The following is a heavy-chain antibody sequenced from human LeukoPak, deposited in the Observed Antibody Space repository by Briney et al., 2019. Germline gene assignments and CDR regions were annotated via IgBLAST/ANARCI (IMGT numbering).Heavy chain of an antibody. D-gene: IGHD2-15*01. CDR1: GFTFSSYG. CDR3: ARGRYCNGGSCYSDS. V-gene: IGHV3-23*01. CDR2: ISNSGVSS. Sequence: PGGSLRLSCAASGFTFSSYGMSWVRQVPGKGLEWVSGISNSGVSSFYAGSVKGRFTISRDNSKNTLYLQMNSLRGEDTAVYYCARGRYCNGGSCYSDSWGQGTLVTVSS. J-gene: IGHJ4*02.